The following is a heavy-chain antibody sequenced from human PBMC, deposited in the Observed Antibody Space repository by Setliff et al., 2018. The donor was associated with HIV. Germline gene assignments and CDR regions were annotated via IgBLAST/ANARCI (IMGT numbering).Heavy chain of an antibody. Sequence: SETLSLTCTVSGDTDFYWSWIRQSPGKGLEWIGYIHASGKANYNPSLKSRVTISLDTSKMQFSLRLTSVTAATAVYYCATLDPSGGNFLAYWGQGTLVTVSS. D-gene: IGHD2-21*02. CDR1: GDTDFY. V-gene: IGHV4-4*09. CDR2: IHASGKA. J-gene: IGHJ4*02. CDR3: ATLDPSGGNFLAY.